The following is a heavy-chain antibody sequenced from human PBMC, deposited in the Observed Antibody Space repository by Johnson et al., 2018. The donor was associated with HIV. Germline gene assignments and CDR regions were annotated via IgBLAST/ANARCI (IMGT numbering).Heavy chain of an antibody. V-gene: IGHV3-23*04. CDR3: ARAGSSSDDAFDI. CDR1: GFTFSSYA. Sequence: VQLVESGGGVVQPGGSLRLSCAASGFTFSSYAMSWVRQAPGKGLEWVSAISGSGGSTYYADSVKGRFTISRDNSKNTLYLQMNSLRAEDTAVYYCARAGSSSDDAFDIWGQGTMVTVSS. CDR2: ISGSGGST. D-gene: IGHD6-6*01. J-gene: IGHJ3*02.